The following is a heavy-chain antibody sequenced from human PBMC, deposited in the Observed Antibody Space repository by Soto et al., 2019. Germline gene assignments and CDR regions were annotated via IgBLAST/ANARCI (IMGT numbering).Heavy chain of an antibody. J-gene: IGHJ6*04. Sequence: QITLKESGPTLVKPTQTLTLTCTFSGFSISTSGVGVGWFRQPPGKALVWLALIYWNDDKHYSPSLKSRLTTTKDTPKNQVVLTMTNMDPVDTPAYYCTHSQLRGLAAYGMDVWGEETTLTASS. CDR3: THSQLRGLAAYGMDV. CDR1: GFSISTSGVG. V-gene: IGHV2-5*01. D-gene: IGHD3-10*01. CDR2: IYWNDDK.